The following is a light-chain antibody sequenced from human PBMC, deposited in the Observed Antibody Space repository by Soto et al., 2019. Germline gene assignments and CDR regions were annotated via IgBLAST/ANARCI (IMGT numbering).Light chain of an antibody. CDR1: QSISSNY. CDR2: GAS. CDR3: QQYGSSPRT. J-gene: IGKJ1*01. Sequence: EIVLTQSPGTLSMSPGERATLSCRASQSISSNYLAWYQQKPGQAPRLLIYGASSRATGIPDRFSGSGSGTDFPLTLSRLEAEDFAVYYCQQYGSSPRTFGQGTKEEFK. V-gene: IGKV3-20*01.